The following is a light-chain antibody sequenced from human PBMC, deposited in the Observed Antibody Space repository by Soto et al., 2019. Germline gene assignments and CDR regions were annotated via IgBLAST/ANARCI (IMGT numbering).Light chain of an antibody. J-gene: IGKJ4*01. CDR1: QSVSSN. Sequence: EIVMTQSPATLSVSAGERVTLSCRASQSVSSNLAWYQQKPGQAPRLLIYGASTRATGIPARFSGSGPGTDFTLTISSLQSEDFAVYYCQQYNNWPPLTFGGGTKVEIK. V-gene: IGKV3D-15*01. CDR3: QQYNNWPPLT. CDR2: GAS.